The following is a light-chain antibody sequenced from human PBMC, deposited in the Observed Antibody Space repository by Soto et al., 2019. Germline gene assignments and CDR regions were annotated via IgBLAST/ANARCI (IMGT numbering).Light chain of an antibody. V-gene: IGKV1-5*01. CDR1: QTISSW. CDR2: DAS. J-gene: IGKJ1*01. Sequence: DIQMTQSTSTLSGSVGDRFTITCRASQTISSWLAWYQQKPGKAPKLLIYDASSLESGVPARFSGSGSGTEFTLSISSLQPDDFATYYCQQYDTYRTFGQGTKVDIK. CDR3: QQYDTYRT.